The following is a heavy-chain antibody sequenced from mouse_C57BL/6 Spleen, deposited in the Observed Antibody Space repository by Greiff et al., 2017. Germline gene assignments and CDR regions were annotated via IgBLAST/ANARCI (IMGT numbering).Heavy chain of an antibody. D-gene: IGHD2-4*01. CDR1: GFTFSSYA. Sequence: EVKLMESGGGLVKPGGSLKLSCAASGFTFSSYAMSWVRQTPEKRLEWVATISDGGSYTYYPDNVKGRFTISRDNAKNNLYLQMSHLKSEDTAMYYCARDDDYDLYYFDYWGQGTTLTVSS. V-gene: IGHV5-4*01. CDR2: ISDGGSYT. J-gene: IGHJ2*01. CDR3: ARDDDYDLYYFDY.